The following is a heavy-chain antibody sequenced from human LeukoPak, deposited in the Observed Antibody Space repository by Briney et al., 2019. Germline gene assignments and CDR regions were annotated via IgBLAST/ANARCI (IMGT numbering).Heavy chain of an antibody. Sequence: GGSLRLSCAASGFTFSSYSMIWVRQAPGKGLKWVSSISISSSYLYYADSVKGRFTISRDNAKNSLYLQMNSLRAEDTAVYYCARDKNWRSGAFDIWGQGTMVTVSS. V-gene: IGHV3-21*01. D-gene: IGHD1-1*01. CDR1: GFTFSSYS. CDR2: ISISSSYL. J-gene: IGHJ3*02. CDR3: ARDKNWRSGAFDI.